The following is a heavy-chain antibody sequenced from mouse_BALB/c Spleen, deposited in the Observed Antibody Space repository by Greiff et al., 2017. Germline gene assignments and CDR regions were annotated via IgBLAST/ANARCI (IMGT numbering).Heavy chain of an antibody. CDR1: GFTFSSYG. CDR2: INSNGGST. Sequence: EVQLVESGGGLVQPGGSLKLSCAASGFTFSSYGMSWVRQTPDKRLELVATINSNGGSTYYPDSVKGRFTISRDDAKNTLYLQMSSLKSEDAAMYYCARDGSPRFAYWGQGTLVTVAA. CDR3: ARDGSPRFAY. D-gene: IGHD4-1*01. J-gene: IGHJ3*01. V-gene: IGHV5-6-3*01.